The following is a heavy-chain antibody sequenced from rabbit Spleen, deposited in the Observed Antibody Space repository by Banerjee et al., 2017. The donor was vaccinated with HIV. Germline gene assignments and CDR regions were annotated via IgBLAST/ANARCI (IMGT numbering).Heavy chain of an antibody. V-gene: IGHV1S45*01. Sequence: ELVESGGGLVQAGESLKLSCKASGFSYSNKAVMCWVRQAPGKGLEWIACINAITGKAVYANWAKGRFTFSKTSSTTVTLQMTSLTVADTATYFCARDTASSFSSYGMDLWGPGTLVTVS. J-gene: IGHJ6*01. CDR1: GFSYSNKAV. CDR3: ARDTASSFSSYGMDL. D-gene: IGHD6-1*01. CDR2: INAITGKA.